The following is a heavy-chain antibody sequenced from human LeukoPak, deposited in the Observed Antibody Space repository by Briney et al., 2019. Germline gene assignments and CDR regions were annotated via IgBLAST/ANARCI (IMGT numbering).Heavy chain of an antibody. J-gene: IGHJ4*02. CDR1: GFSFRDFW. D-gene: IGHD3-10*01. V-gene: IGHV3-7*01. Sequence: PGGSLRLSCAASGFSFRDFWMTWVRQAPGKGLEWVANINQGGSVKYYVDSVKGRFTISRDDAKSSLYLQMNSLRAEDTAIYYCAKPTYGPGSFLIDFWGPGTLVTVSS. CDR2: INQGGSVK. CDR3: AKPTYGPGSFLIDF.